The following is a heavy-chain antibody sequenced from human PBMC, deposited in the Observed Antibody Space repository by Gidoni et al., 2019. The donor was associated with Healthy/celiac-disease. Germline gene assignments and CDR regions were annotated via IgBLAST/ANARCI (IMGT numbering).Heavy chain of an antibody. Sequence: EVQLVESGGGLVKPGGSLRLSCAASGFTFSNAWMSWVRQAPGKGLEWVGRIKSKTDGGTTDYAAPVKGRFTISRDDSKNTLYLQMNSLKTEDTAVYYCTTAIRDYDILTGYYRWGQGTLVTVSS. CDR1: GFTFSNAW. CDR3: TTAIRDYDILTGYYR. CDR2: IKSKTDGGTT. V-gene: IGHV3-15*01. J-gene: IGHJ4*02. D-gene: IGHD3-9*01.